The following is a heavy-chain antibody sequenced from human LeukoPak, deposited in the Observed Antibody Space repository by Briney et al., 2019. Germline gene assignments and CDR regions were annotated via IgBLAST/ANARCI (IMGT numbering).Heavy chain of an antibody. CDR1: GFTFSSYG. CDR2: ISYNRSNK. CDR3: AKDKARAVAGSDYFDY. V-gene: IGHV3-30*18. Sequence: GGSLRLSCAASGFTFSSYGMHWGRQAPGKGVEWVAVISYNRSNKYYADSVKGRFTIYRDNSKNTLYLQMNSLRAEDTAVYYCAKDKARAVAGSDYFDYWGQGTLVTVSS. D-gene: IGHD6-19*01. J-gene: IGHJ4*02.